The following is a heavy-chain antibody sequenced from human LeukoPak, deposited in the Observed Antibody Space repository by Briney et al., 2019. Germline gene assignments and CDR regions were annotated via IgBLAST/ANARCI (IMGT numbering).Heavy chain of an antibody. Sequence: GASVKVSCKASGYTFTSYGISWVRQARGQGLEWMGWISANNGNTNHVQKLQGRVTMTTDTSTSTVYMELRSLRSDDTAVYYCMRGGRDYFDYWGQGTLVTVSS. D-gene: IGHD3-10*01. CDR1: GYTFTSYG. V-gene: IGHV1-18*01. CDR3: MRGGRDYFDY. CDR2: ISANNGNT. J-gene: IGHJ4*02.